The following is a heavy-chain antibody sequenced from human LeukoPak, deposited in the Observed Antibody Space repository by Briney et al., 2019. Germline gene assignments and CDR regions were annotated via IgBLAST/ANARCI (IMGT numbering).Heavy chain of an antibody. V-gene: IGHV3-74*01. CDR1: GFNFRRYW. CDR3: ASDYYGMDV. Sequence: PGGSLRLSCEASGFNFRRYWMNWVRQAPGKGLVWVSRINSDGTTTNYADSVKGRFTTSRDNAKNTLYLQMNSLRVEDTAVYYCASDYYGMDVWGQGTTVTVSS. CDR2: INSDGTTT. J-gene: IGHJ6*02.